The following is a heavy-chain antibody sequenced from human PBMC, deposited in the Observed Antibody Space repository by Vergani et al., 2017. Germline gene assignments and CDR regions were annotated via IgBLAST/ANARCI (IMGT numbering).Heavy chain of an antibody. V-gene: IGHV3-33*06. CDR1: GFTFNQYG. D-gene: IGHD1-1*01. CDR2: TWYDGNNK. Sequence: QVQLVESGGGVVQPGRSLRLSCAASGFTFNQYGMHWVRQAPGKGLEWVAVTWYDGNNKYYADSVKGRFTISRDNSKNTLYLQMNSLRAEDTAVYYCAKVATGTTRYYYYYYMDVWGKGTTVTVSS. CDR3: AKVATGTTRYYYYYYMDV. J-gene: IGHJ6*03.